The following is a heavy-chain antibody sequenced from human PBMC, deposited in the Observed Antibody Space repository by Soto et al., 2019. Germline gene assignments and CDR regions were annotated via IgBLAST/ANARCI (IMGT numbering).Heavy chain of an antibody. CDR3: ARKKPYDSSGYPDC. CDR1: GYTFTSYG. J-gene: IGHJ4*02. D-gene: IGHD3-22*01. Sequence: ASVKVSCKASGYTFTSYGISWVRQAPGQGLEWMGWISAYNGNTNYAQKLQGRVTMTTDTSTSTAYMELRSLRSDDTAVYYCARKKPYDSSGYPDCWGQGTLVTVSS. V-gene: IGHV1-18*04. CDR2: ISAYNGNT.